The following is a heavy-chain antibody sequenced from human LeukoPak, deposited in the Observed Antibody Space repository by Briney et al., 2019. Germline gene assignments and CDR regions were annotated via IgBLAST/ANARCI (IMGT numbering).Heavy chain of an antibody. CDR3: AFTRPGYYFDY. CDR1: GFTVSSNY. Sequence: GGSLRLSCAASGFTVSSNYMSWVRQAPGKGLEWVSVIYSGGSTYYADSVKGRFTISRDNSKNTPYLQMNSLRAEDTAVYYCAFTRPGYYFDYWGQGTLVTVSS. D-gene: IGHD3-10*01. J-gene: IGHJ4*02. CDR2: IYSGGST. V-gene: IGHV3-66*01.